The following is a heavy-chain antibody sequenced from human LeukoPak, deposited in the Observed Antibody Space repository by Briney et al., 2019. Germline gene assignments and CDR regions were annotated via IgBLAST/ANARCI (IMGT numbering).Heavy chain of an antibody. V-gene: IGHV1-2*02. CDR2: INPNSGGT. Sequence: ASVKVSCKASGYTFTGYYMHWVRQAPGQGLEWMGWINPNSGGTNYAQKFQGRVTMTRDTSISTAYMALSRLRSDDTAVYYCARAADYDFWSGYYGTDAFDIWGQGTMVTVSS. J-gene: IGHJ3*02. CDR1: GYTFTGYY. CDR3: ARAADYDFWSGYYGTDAFDI. D-gene: IGHD3-3*01.